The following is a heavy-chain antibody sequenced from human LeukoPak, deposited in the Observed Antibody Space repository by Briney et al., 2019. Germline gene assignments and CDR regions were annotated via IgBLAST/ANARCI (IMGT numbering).Heavy chain of an antibody. D-gene: IGHD3-22*01. CDR3: AETLLDSSGYYSHFDY. V-gene: IGHV1-69*13. CDR1: GGTFSSYA. J-gene: IGHJ4*02. Sequence: ASVKVSCKASGGTFSSYAISWVRQAPGQGLEWMGGIIPIFGTANYAQKFQGKVTITADESTSTAYMELSSLRSGDTAVYYCAETLLDSSGYYSHFDYWGQGTLVTVSS. CDR2: IIPIFGTA.